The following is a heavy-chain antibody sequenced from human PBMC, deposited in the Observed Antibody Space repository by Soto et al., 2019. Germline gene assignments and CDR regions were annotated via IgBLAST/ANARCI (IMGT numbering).Heavy chain of an antibody. CDR1: GGSISSGGYS. Sequence: SETLSLTCAVSGGSISSGGYSWSWLRQPPGKGLEWIGYIYHSGSTYYNPSLKSRVTRSVDRSKNQFSLKLSSVTAADTAVYYCAKADYGDYGGNNWFDPWGQGTLVTVSS. V-gene: IGHV4-30-2*01. CDR2: IYHSGST. J-gene: IGHJ5*02. D-gene: IGHD4-17*01. CDR3: AKADYGDYGGNNWFDP.